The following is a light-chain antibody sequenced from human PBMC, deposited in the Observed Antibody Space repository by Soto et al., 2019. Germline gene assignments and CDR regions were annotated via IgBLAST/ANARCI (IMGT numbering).Light chain of an antibody. CDR2: KAS. V-gene: IGKV1-5*03. CDR3: QQYKNYSWT. Sequence: DIQMAQSPSTLSASVGDRVTITCRASQNINRWLAWYQQRPGKAPNLLIYKASSLESGVPSRFSGSGSGTEFTLTNNSLQPDDLATYHCQQYKNYSWTFGQGTKVEIK. J-gene: IGKJ1*01. CDR1: QNINRW.